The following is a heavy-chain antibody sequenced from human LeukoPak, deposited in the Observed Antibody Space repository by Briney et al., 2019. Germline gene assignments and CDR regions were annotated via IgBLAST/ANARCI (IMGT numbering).Heavy chain of an antibody. V-gene: IGHV1-2*02. CDR2: INPNSGGT. CDR3: ARGSTQLWSYFDY. Sequence: ASVKVSCKPSGYTFIGYYIHWVRQAPGQGLEWMGWINPNSGGTNYAQKFQGRVTMTRDTSISTAYMELSRLTSDDTAVYYCARGSTQLWSYFDYWGQGTLVTVSS. CDR1: GYTFIGYY. D-gene: IGHD5-18*01. J-gene: IGHJ4*02.